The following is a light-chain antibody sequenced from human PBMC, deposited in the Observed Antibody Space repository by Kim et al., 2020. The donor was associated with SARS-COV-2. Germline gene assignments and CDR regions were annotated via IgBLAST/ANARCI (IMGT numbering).Light chain of an antibody. J-gene: IGKJ5*01. V-gene: IGKV3D-15*01. CDR1: QSVSTD. Sequence: APGERAPPSCRASQSVSTDLAWYQQKSGQAPRLLSYGASTRATGIPGRFSGSGSGTEFTLTISGRQSEDLAVYYCQQYKDWSPITFGQGTRLEIK. CDR2: GAS. CDR3: QQYKDWSPIT.